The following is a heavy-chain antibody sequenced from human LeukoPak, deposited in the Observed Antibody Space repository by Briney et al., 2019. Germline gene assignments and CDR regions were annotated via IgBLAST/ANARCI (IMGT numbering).Heavy chain of an antibody. CDR3: AKEGDRYYHYYMDV. D-gene: IGHD2-21*02. CDR2: LSGSDGGT. J-gene: IGHJ6*03. Sequence: GGSLRLSCAASGFTFSSYVMSWVRQAPGKGLEWVSSLSGSDGGTYYADSVKGRFTISRDNSKNTLYLHMNSLGAEDTAIYYCAKEGDRYYHYYMDVWGEGTTVTVSS. CDR1: GFTFSSYV. V-gene: IGHV3-23*01.